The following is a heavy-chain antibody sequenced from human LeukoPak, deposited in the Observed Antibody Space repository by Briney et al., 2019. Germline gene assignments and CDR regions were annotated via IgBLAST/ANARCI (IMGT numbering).Heavy chain of an antibody. D-gene: IGHD3-9*01. J-gene: IGHJ4*02. V-gene: IGHV3-11*04. Sequence: GGSLRLSCAASGFTFSDYYMSWIRQAPGKGLEWVSYISSSGSTIYYADSVKGRFTISRDNAKNSLYLQMNSLRAEDTAVYYCASERYFDWLLLNFDYWGQGTLVTVSS. CDR2: ISSSGSTI. CDR3: ASERYFDWLLLNFDY. CDR1: GFTFSDYY.